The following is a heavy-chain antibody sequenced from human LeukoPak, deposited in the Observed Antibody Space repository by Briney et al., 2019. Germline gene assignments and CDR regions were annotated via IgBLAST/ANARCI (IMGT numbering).Heavy chain of an antibody. CDR1: GYTFTDYY. D-gene: IGHD6-13*01. CDR3: ALLFSSTWYRFDS. Sequence: ASVKVSSKASGYTFTDYYMHWVRQAPGQGLEWMGWVNPNSGDTNYVHKFQGRVTMTSDTSISTAYMDLSRVRSDDTAVYYCALLFSSTWYRFDSWGQGTLVTVSS. V-gene: IGHV1-2*02. CDR2: VNPNSGDT. J-gene: IGHJ4*02.